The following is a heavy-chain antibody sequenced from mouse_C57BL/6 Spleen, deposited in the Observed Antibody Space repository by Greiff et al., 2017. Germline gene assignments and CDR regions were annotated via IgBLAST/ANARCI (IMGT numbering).Heavy chain of an antibody. D-gene: IGHD1-1*01. J-gene: IGHJ1*03. CDR1: GFTFSDYG. CDR3: ANPGSSYWYFDV. V-gene: IGHV5-17*01. CDR2: ISSGSSTI. Sequence: EVKLVESGGGLVKPGGSLKLSCAASGFTFSDYGMHWVRQAPEKGLEWVAYISSGSSTIYYADTVKGRFTISRDNAKNTLFLQMTSLRSEDTAMYYCANPGSSYWYFDVGGTGTTVTVSS.